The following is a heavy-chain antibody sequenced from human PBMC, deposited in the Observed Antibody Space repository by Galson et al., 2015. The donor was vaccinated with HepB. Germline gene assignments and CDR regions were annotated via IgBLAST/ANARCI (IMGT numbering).Heavy chain of an antibody. J-gene: IGHJ6*02. V-gene: IGHV3-7*03. CDR3: AREYQHIVVVTAALYSGMDV. CDR2: IKQDGSEK. D-gene: IGHD2-21*02. CDR1: GFTFSSYW. Sequence: SLRLSCAASGFTFSSYWMSWARQAPGKGLEWVANIKQDGSEKCYVDSVKGRFTISRDNAKNSLYLQMNSLRAEDTAVYYCAREYQHIVVVTAALYSGMDVWGQGTTVTVSS.